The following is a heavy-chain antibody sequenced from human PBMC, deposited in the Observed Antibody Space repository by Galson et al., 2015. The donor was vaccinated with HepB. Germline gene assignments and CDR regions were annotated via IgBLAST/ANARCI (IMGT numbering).Heavy chain of an antibody. J-gene: IGHJ6*02. CDR1: EYRFSTYW. D-gene: IGHD3-3*01. CDR3: ARRQIYGSGFYAMDV. Sequence: QSGAEVKKPGESLKISCKGSEYRFSTYWIGWVRQLPGRGLGWMGSVYPGGSDTRYSPSFQGQVTISADKSINTAYLQWSSLEASDTAMYYCARRQIYGSGFYAMDVWGQGTAVTVSS. V-gene: IGHV5-51*01. CDR2: VYPGGSDT.